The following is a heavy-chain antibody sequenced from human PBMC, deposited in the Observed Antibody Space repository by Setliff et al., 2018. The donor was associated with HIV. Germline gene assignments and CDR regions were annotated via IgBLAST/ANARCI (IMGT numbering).Heavy chain of an antibody. J-gene: IGHJ3*02. CDR1: GGSISSGSYY. CDR2: IYTSGST. D-gene: IGHD1-26*01. V-gene: IGHV4-61*02. Sequence: LSLTCTVSGGSISSGSYYWSWIRQPAGKGLEWIGRIYTSGSTNYKPSLKSRVTISVDTSKNQFSLKMSSVTAADTAVYYCARAIVGAPGDAFDIWGQGTMVTVSS. CDR3: ARAIVGAPGDAFDI.